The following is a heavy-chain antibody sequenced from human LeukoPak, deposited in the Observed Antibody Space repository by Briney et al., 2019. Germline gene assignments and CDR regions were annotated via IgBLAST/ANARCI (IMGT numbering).Heavy chain of an antibody. CDR1: GGSISSSSYY. D-gene: IGHD2-15*01. J-gene: IGHJ3*02. CDR3: ARRGGYCSGGSCYKAAFDI. CDR2: IYYSGST. V-gene: IGHV4-39*01. Sequence: SETLSLTCTVSGGSISSSSYYWGWIRQPPGKGLEWIGSIYYSGSTYYNPSLKSRVTISVDTSKNQFSPKLSSVTAADTAVYYCARRGGYCSGGSCYKAAFDIWGQGTMVTVSS.